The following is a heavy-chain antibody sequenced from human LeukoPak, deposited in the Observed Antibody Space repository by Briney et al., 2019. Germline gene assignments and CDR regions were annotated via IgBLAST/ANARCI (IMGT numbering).Heavy chain of an antibody. CDR1: GASISGSGYY. J-gene: IGHJ5*02. D-gene: IGHD3-10*01. CDR3: ARDSGTTGEVKFDP. V-gene: IGHV4-39*07. CDR2: IYYTGST. Sequence: PSETLSLTCAVSGASISGSGYYLGWIRQPPGKGLEWIGNIYYTGSTYYNASLQSRVTISIDMSKNQFSLRLTSVTAADTAVYYCARDSGTTGEVKFDPWGQGTLVTVSS.